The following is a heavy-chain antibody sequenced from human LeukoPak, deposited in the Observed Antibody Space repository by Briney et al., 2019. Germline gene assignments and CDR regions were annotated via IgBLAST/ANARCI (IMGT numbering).Heavy chain of an antibody. CDR1: GGTFSSYA. CDR2: IIPIFGTA. J-gene: IGHJ6*03. V-gene: IGHV1-69*06. CDR3: ARSPAKYRSSWYAPTAPYYSSMAA. Sequence: GASVKVSCKASGGTFSSYAISWVRQAPGQGLEWMGGIIPIFGTANYAQKFQGRVTITADKSTSTAYMELSSLRSEDTAVYSCARSPAKYRSSWYAPTAPYYSSMAAWGKGPTVPVS. D-gene: IGHD6-13*01.